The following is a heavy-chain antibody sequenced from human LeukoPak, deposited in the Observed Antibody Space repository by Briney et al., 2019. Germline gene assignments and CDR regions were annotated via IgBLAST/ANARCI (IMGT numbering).Heavy chain of an antibody. CDR2: IYYSGST. V-gene: IGHV4-59*01. Sequence: SETLSLTCTVSGGSISSYYWSWIRQPPGKGLEWIGYIYYSGSTNYNPSLKSRVTISVDTSKNQFSLKLSSVTAADTAVYYCATNLRFLENWFDPWGQGTLVTVSS. J-gene: IGHJ5*02. CDR3: ATNLRFLENWFDP. CDR1: GGSISSYY. D-gene: IGHD3-3*01.